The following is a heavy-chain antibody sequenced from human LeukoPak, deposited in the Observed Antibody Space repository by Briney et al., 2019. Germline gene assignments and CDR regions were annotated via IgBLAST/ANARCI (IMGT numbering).Heavy chain of an antibody. V-gene: IGHV3-53*01. Sequence: GGSLRLSCAASGFTVSSDYMTWVRQAPGKGLEWVSFVYSGGSTYYEDSVKGRFTISRDSSKNTLFLQMNSLRVGDTVVYYCARAGYYDSSGFYAPDAFDIWGQGTVVTVSS. J-gene: IGHJ3*02. CDR3: ARAGYYDSSGFYAPDAFDI. CDR1: GFTVSSDY. D-gene: IGHD3-22*01. CDR2: VYSGGST.